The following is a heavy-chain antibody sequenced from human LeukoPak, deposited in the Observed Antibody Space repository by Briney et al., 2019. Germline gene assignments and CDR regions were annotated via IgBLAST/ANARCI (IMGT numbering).Heavy chain of an antibody. Sequence: PGGSLRLSCAASGFTFSSYWMHWVRHAPGKGLVWVSRINSDGSSTSYADSVKGRFTISRDNAKNTLYLQMNSLRAEDTAVYYCSQTRGWLVNDAFDVWGQGAMVTVSS. CDR3: SQTRGWLVNDAFDV. J-gene: IGHJ3*01. V-gene: IGHV3-74*01. CDR1: GFTFSSYW. D-gene: IGHD6-19*01. CDR2: INSDGSST.